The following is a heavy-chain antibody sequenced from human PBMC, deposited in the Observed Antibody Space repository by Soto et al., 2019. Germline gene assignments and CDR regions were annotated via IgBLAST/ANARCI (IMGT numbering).Heavy chain of an antibody. CDR3: ATSPLRGPFDI. J-gene: IGHJ3*02. CDR1: GYTLTSYY. CDR2: INPSGGST. D-gene: IGHD3-10*01. V-gene: IGHV1-46*03. Sequence: QVQLVQSGAEVKKPGASVKVSCEATGYTLTSYYLHWVRQAPGQGLEWMGIINPSGGSTTYAKKFQGRVTMTSYTSASTVYMELSSLRSEDTAVYYSATSPLRGPFDIWGQGTMVAVSS.